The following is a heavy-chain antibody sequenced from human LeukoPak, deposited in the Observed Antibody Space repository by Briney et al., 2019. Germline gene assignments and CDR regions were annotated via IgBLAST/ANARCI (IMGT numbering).Heavy chain of an antibody. CDR1: GFTFSSYA. Sequence: GGSLRLSCAASGFTFSSYAMSWVRQAPGKGLEWVSAISGSGGSTYYADSVKGRFTISRDNSKNTLYLQMNSLRAEDTAVYYCAGDSIVLMVYATPTDYWGQGTLVTVSS. CDR2: ISGSGGST. J-gene: IGHJ4*02. CDR3: AGDSIVLMVYATPTDY. D-gene: IGHD2-8*01. V-gene: IGHV3-23*01.